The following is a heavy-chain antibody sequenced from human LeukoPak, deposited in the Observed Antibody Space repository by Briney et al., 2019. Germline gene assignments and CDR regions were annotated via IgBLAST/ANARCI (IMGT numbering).Heavy chain of an antibody. J-gene: IGHJ4*02. CDR2: ISSSSSYI. V-gene: IGHV3-21*01. D-gene: IGHD1-26*01. CDR1: GFTFSSYN. CDR3: ARSSGSYGY. Sequence: GGSLRLSCAASGFTFSSYNMNWVRQAPGKGLEWVSFISSSSSYIYYSDSVEGRFTISRDNAKNSLFLQMNSLRAEDTAVYYCARSSGSYGYWGQGTLVTVSS.